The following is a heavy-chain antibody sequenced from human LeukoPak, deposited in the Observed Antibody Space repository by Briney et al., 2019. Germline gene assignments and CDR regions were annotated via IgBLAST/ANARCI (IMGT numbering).Heavy chain of an antibody. CDR3: ARQRRQSFSSPLYHFDY. V-gene: IGHV4-4*09. J-gene: IGHJ4*02. CDR1: GDSITNSW. CDR2: IYATGTT. D-gene: IGHD2/OR15-2a*01. Sequence: SETLSLTCTVSGDSITNSWWSWVQQSPGKGLEWIGYIYATGTTNYNPSLMSRVTFSVDKSKNQFSLRLSSVTAADTAVYYCARQRRQSFSSPLYHFDYWGQGTLVTVSS.